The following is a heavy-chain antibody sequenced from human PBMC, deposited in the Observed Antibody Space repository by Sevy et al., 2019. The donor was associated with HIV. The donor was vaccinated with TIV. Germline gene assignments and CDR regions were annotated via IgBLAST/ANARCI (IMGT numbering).Heavy chain of an antibody. D-gene: IGHD6-13*01. V-gene: IGHV3-21*01. J-gene: IGHJ2*01. CDR2: ISSSGSYI. CDR3: ARVISVAALYWYFDL. Sequence: GGSLRLSCAASVFTFSSYNTNWVRQAPGKGLEWVSSISSSGSYIYYGDSVKGRFTISRDNAKNSLYLQMNSLRAEDTAVYYCARVISVAALYWYFDLWGRGTLVTVSS. CDR1: VFTFSSYN.